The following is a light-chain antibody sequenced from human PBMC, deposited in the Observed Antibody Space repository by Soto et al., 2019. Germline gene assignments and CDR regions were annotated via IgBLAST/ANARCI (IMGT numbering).Light chain of an antibody. CDR2: HAS. CDR3: QHYATSPPYT. CDR1: QSLINSY. J-gene: IGKJ2*01. Sequence: IVLTQSPGTLSLSTGASATLSCRASQSLINSYLAWYQHKPGQAPRLLIYHASTRAPGIPDMFSGSGSGADFPLTISRVETEDFAAYYCQHYATSPPYTFGQGTKLELK. V-gene: IGKV3-20*01.